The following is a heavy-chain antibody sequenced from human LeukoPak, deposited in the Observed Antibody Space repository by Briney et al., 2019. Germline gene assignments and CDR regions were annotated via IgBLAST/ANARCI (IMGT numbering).Heavy chain of an antibody. Sequence: GGSLRLSCVASGFTFSSYAMSWVRQAPGKGLEWVSAISGSGGSTYYADSVKGRFTISRDNSKNTLYLQMNSLRAEDTAVYYCASTGGRGYSGYEPFDYWGQGTLVTVSS. V-gene: IGHV3-23*01. CDR2: ISGSGGST. D-gene: IGHD5-12*01. CDR1: GFTFSSYA. CDR3: ASTGGRGYSGYEPFDY. J-gene: IGHJ4*02.